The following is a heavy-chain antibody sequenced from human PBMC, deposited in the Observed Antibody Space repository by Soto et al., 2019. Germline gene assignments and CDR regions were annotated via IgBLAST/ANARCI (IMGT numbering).Heavy chain of an antibody. CDR3: ARGPDPRGHY. J-gene: IGHJ4*02. Sequence: SETLSLTCAVYGGSFSDYYWSWIRQPSGKGLEWIGEINHSGSTNYNPSLKSRVTMSVDTSKSQFSLKLSSVTAADTAVYYCARGPDPRGHYWGQGTLVTVSS. CDR1: GGSFSDYY. V-gene: IGHV4-34*01. D-gene: IGHD3-10*01. CDR2: INHSGST.